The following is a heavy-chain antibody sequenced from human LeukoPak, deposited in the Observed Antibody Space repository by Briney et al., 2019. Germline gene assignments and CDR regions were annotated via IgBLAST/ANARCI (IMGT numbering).Heavy chain of an antibody. V-gene: IGHV5-51*01. J-gene: IGHJ3*02. CDR2: ILPANSDT. Sequence: GESLKISCRGFGYTFSSYWIGWVRQMPGKGLEWMGIILPANSDTTYSPSFQGQVTIYVDNSISTAYLQWNSLKASDTGVYYCARSPADGHKDVVDDIGGQGTMVSVSS. CDR1: GYTFSSYW. CDR3: ARSPADGHKDVVDDI. D-gene: IGHD5-24*01.